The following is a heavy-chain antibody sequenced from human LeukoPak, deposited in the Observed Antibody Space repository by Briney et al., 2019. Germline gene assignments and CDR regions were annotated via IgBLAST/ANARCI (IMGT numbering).Heavy chain of an antibody. CDR3: LYSGYDLDAFDI. CDR1: GGTFSSYA. CDR2: IIPILGIA. J-gene: IGHJ3*02. V-gene: IGHV1-69*10. D-gene: IGHD5-12*01. Sequence: SVKVSCTASGGTFSSYAISWVRQAPGQGLEWMGGIIPILGIANYAQKFQGRVTITADKSTSTAYMELSSLRSEDTAVYYCLYSGYDLDAFDIWGQGTMVTVSS.